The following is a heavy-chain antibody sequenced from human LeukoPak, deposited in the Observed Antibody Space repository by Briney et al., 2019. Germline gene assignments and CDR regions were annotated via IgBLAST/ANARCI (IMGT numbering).Heavy chain of an antibody. J-gene: IGHJ4*02. CDR3: ARGYYYDSSAYYKY. Sequence: SETLSLTCAVSGGSFSGYFWSWIRQPPGKGLEWIGEINHSGSTNYNPSLKSRVTISVDTTKNRFSLKLSSVTAADTAVYYCARGYYYDSSAYYKYWGQGTLVTVSS. V-gene: IGHV4-34*01. D-gene: IGHD3-22*01. CDR1: GGSFSGYF. CDR2: INHSGST.